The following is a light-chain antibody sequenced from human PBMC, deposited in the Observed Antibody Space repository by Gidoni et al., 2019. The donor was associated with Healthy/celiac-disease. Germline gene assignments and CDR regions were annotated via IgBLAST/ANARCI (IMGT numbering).Light chain of an antibody. J-gene: IGKJ5*01. CDR1: QSVSSY. V-gene: IGKV3-11*01. CDR3: QQRSNWPPIT. Sequence: DIVLTQSPATLSLSPGERATLSCRASQSVSSYLAWYQQKPGQAPRLLIYDASNRANGIPARFSGSGSGTDLTLTISSLEPEDFAVYYCQQRSNWPPITFGQGTRLEIK. CDR2: DAS.